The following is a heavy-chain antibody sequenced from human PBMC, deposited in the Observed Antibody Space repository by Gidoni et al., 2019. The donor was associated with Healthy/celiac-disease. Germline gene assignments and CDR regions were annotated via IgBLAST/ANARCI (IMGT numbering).Heavy chain of an antibody. J-gene: IGHJ4*02. CDR2: IYSGGST. CDR3: ARDGDSSGYVDY. CDR1: GFTVSSNY. V-gene: IGHV3-66*02. D-gene: IGHD3-22*01. Sequence: EVQLVESVVGLVQPGGSLRLSCAASGFTVSSNYMSWVRQAPGKGLEWVSVIYSGGSTYYADSVKGRFTISRDNSKNTLYLQMNSLRAEDTAVYYCARDGDSSGYVDYWGQGTLVTVSS.